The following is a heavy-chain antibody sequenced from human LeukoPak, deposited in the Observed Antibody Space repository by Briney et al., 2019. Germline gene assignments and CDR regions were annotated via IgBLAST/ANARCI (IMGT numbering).Heavy chain of an antibody. CDR2: ISGSGGST. CDR1: RFTFSSYA. Sequence: GGSLRLSCASSRFTFSSYAMSWVRQAPGKGLEWVSAISGSGGSTYYADSVKGGFTISRDNSKNTLYLQMNSLRAEDTAVYYCAKEPDYGDYFDYWGQGTLVTVSS. D-gene: IGHD4-17*01. V-gene: IGHV3-23*01. J-gene: IGHJ4*02. CDR3: AKEPDYGDYFDY.